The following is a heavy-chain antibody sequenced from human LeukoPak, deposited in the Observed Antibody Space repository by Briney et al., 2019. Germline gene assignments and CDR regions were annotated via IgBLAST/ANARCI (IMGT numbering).Heavy chain of an antibody. V-gene: IGHV3-48*01. CDR3: ARGAGYSGYDFSGGFDY. Sequence: PGGSLRLSCAASGFTFSFYSMNWVRQAPGKGLEWVSYISSSSSTVYYADSVKGRFTISRDNAKNSLYPQMNSLRAEDTAVYYCARGAGYSGYDFSGGFDYWGQGTLVTVSS. J-gene: IGHJ4*02. CDR1: GFTFSFYS. D-gene: IGHD5-12*01. CDR2: ISSSSSTV.